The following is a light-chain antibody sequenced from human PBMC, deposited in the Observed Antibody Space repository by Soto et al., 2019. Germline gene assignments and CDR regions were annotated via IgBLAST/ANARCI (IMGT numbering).Light chain of an antibody. CDR2: AAS. CDR3: QQRSNWLIT. J-gene: IGKJ5*01. Sequence: IQLPQSPSSLSASVGDRVTITCRASQDIRSALGWYQQKPGKVPKLLIYAASTLQSGVPSRFSGSRSGTDFTLTISSLQPEDFAVYYCQQRSNWLITFGQGTRLEIK. CDR1: QDIRSA. V-gene: IGKV1-6*01.